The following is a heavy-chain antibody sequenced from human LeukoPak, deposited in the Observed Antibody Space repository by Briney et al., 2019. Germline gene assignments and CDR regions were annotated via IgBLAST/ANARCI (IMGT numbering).Heavy chain of an antibody. CDR3: ARLRAMAGHRGGFDF. CDR1: GGSISYHNYY. V-gene: IGHV4-39*01. D-gene: IGHD6-19*01. Sequence: SETLSLTCAVSGGSISYHNYYWDWIRQPPGKGLEWIGTVYYTGNTYYNPSLKSRVAISVDTSKNQFSLQLTSMTAADTAVYYCARLRAMAGHRGGFDFWGRGTMVTVSS. J-gene: IGHJ3*01. CDR2: VYYTGNT.